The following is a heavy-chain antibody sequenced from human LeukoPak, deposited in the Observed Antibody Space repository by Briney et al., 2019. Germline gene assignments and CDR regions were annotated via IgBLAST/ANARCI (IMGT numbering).Heavy chain of an antibody. J-gene: IGHJ4*01. D-gene: IGHD3-22*01. V-gene: IGHV3-74*01. CDR2: ADGGGGST. Sequence: GGSLRLSCAASGFTFSTHWMHWVRQVPGRGPVWVSRADGGGGSTSYADSVKGRFSISRDNAKSTLYLQMNGLRAEDTAVYYCARGPGSSGGAYVGDYWGHGTLVTVSS. CDR3: ARGPGSSGGAYVGDY. CDR1: GFTFSTHW.